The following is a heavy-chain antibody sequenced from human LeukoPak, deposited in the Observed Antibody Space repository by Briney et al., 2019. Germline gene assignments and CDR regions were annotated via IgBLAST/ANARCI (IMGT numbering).Heavy chain of an antibody. CDR1: GFTVSSNY. CDR2: IYSGGST. V-gene: IGHV3-53*01. Sequence: GGSLRPSCAASGFTVSSNYMSWVRQAPGKGLEWVSVIYSGGSTYYADSVKGRFTISRDNSKNTLYLQMNSLRAEDTAVYYCAREYYASLYYFDYWGQGTLVTVSS. D-gene: IGHD2-2*01. CDR3: AREYYASLYYFDY. J-gene: IGHJ4*02.